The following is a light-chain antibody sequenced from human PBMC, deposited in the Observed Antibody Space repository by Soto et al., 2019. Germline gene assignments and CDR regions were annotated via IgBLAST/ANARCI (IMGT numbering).Light chain of an antibody. Sequence: QSVLTQPPSASATPGQRVTISCSGSSTNIGSNYVYWYQQLPGTAPKLLIYRNNQRPSGVPDRFSGSKSATSASLAISGLRSEDEADYYCAAWDDSLSGQVFGTGTKVTVL. J-gene: IGLJ1*01. CDR3: AAWDDSLSGQV. V-gene: IGLV1-47*01. CDR1: STNIGSNY. CDR2: RNN.